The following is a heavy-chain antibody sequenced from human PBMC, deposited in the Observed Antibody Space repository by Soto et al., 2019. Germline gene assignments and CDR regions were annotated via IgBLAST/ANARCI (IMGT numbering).Heavy chain of an antibody. Sequence: ASVKVSCKASGYTFTSYDINWVRQATGQGLEWMGWMNPNSGNTGYAQKFQGRVTMTRNTSISTAYMELSSLRSEDTAVYYCARADYSNYVAYYYYMDCWGKGTTVTVSS. V-gene: IGHV1-8*01. CDR2: MNPNSGNT. CDR3: ARADYSNYVAYYYYMDC. J-gene: IGHJ6*03. D-gene: IGHD4-4*01. CDR1: GYTFTSYD.